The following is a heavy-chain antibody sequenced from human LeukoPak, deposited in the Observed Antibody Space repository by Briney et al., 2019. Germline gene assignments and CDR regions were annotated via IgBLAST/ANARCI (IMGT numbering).Heavy chain of an antibody. J-gene: IGHJ4*02. CDR3: AKGHFASSSFFDY. CDR2: ISGSGDST. V-gene: IGHV3-23*02. D-gene: IGHD6-6*01. CDR1: KFNFA. Sequence: GGSLRLSCVASKFNFAMSWVRQTAGKGLEWVSAISGSGDSTFYRDSVKGRFTISRGNSKNTLYLQMNSLRVEDTALYYCAKGHFASSSFFDYWGLGTLVTVSS.